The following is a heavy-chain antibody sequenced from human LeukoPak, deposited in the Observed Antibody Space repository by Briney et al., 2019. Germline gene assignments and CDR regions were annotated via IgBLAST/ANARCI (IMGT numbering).Heavy chain of an antibody. D-gene: IGHD4-11*01. CDR2: IYHSGST. CDR3: ARESGYQDTDYIGTFDF. V-gene: IGHV4-4*02. CDR1: GGSINSNNW. Sequence: SETLSLTCAVSGGSINSNNWWSWVRQPPGKGLEWIGEIYHSGSTNYNPSLKSRVTISVDKSKNQFSLKLSSVTAADTAVYFCARESGYQDTDYIGTFDFWGQGILITVSS. J-gene: IGHJ3*01.